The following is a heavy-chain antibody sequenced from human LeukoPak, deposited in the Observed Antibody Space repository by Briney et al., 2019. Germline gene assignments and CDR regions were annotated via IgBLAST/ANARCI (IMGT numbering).Heavy chain of an antibody. CDR2: ISGSGGIT. CDR3: ANLGQWLVPDYYYGMDV. V-gene: IGHV3-23*01. D-gene: IGHD6-19*01. J-gene: IGHJ6*02. Sequence: GGSLRLSCAASGFTFSSYAMSWVRQAPGKGLEWVSAISGSGGITYYADSVKGRFTISRDNSKNTLYLQMSSLRVEDSAVYYCANLGQWLVPDYYYGMDVWGQGTTVTVSS. CDR1: GFTFSSYA.